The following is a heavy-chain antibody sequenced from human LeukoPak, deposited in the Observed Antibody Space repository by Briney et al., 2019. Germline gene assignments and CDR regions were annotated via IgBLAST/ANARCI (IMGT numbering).Heavy chain of an antibody. CDR3: AKTLEMATIQSFFSGY. CDR2: ISGSGGRT. V-gene: IGHV3-23*01. J-gene: IGHJ4*02. D-gene: IGHD5-24*01. CDR1: GFTFSSYA. Sequence: PGGSLRLSCAASGFTFSSYAMNWVRQAPGKGLEWVSGISGSGGRTFYADSVKGRFTISRDNSKNTLYLQMNSLRAEDTAVYYCAKTLEMATIQSFFSGYWGQGTLVTVSS.